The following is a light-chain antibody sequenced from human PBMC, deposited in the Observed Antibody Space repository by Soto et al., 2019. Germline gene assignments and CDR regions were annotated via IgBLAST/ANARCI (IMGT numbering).Light chain of an antibody. V-gene: IGLV2-11*01. CDR1: SSDVGGYSY. CDR2: DVS. Sequence: QSALTQPRSVSGSPGHSVTISCTGTSSDVGGYSYVSWYQQHPGKAPKLMISDVSKRPSGVPDRFSGSKFGNTASLTVSGLQAEDEADYYCTSYAGSNNRGVFGSGTKLTVL. CDR3: TSYAGSNNRGV. J-gene: IGLJ1*01.